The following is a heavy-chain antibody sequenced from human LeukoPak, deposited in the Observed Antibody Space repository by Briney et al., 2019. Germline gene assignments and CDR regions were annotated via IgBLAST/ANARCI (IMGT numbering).Heavy chain of an antibody. CDR1: GGSFSGYY. J-gene: IGHJ4*02. D-gene: IGHD3-10*01. V-gene: IGHV4-34*01. Sequence: SETLSLTCAVYGGSFSGYYWSWIRQPPGKGLEWIGEINHSGSTNYNPSLKSRVTISVDTSKNQFSLKLSSVTAADTAVYYCARGRGRGTMVQGVIGYWGQGNLVTVSS. CDR2: INHSGST. CDR3: ARGRGRGTMVQGVIGY.